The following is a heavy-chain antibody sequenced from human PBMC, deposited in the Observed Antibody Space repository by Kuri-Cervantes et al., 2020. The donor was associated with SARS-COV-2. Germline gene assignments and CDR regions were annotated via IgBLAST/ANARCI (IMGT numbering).Heavy chain of an antibody. J-gene: IGHJ4*02. V-gene: IGHV1-46*01. CDR2: INPSGGST. D-gene: IGHD2-2*01. CDR3: ARWGSTSPRTRRGFDY. CDR1: GFTFSSYY. Sequence: GGSLRLSCAASGFTFSSYYMHWVRQAPGQGLEWMGIINPSGGSTSYAQKFQGRVTMTRDTSTSTVYMELSSLRSEDTAVYYCARWGSTSPRTRRGFDYWGQGTLVTVSS.